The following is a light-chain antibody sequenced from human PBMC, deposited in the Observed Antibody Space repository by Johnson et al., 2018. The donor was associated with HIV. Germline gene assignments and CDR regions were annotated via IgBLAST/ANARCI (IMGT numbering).Light chain of an antibody. V-gene: IGLV1-51*02. CDR3: GTWDSSLSAYV. CDR1: SSNIGNNY. Sequence: VLTQPPSVSAAPGQKVTISCSGSSSNIGNNYVSWYQQLPGTAPKLLIYENNKRPSGIPARFSGSKSGTSATLGITGLQTGDEADYYCGTWDSSLSAYVSGTGTKVTVL. CDR2: ENN. J-gene: IGLJ1*01.